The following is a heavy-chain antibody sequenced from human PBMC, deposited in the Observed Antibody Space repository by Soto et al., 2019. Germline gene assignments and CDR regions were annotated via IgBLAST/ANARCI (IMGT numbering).Heavy chain of an antibody. V-gene: IGHV3-23*01. CDR2: ISFTGDSR. D-gene: IGHD3-9*01. J-gene: IGHJ5*02. Sequence: SGGSLRLSCAASGFNFNAYVMNWVRQAPGKGLEWVSIISFTGDSRYYADSVKDRFTISRDNSQNTLYLQMNSLRAEDTAVYYCARDVHYDILTGYYVKSWFDPWGQGTLVTVSS. CDR1: GFNFNAYV. CDR3: ARDVHYDILTGYYVKSWFDP.